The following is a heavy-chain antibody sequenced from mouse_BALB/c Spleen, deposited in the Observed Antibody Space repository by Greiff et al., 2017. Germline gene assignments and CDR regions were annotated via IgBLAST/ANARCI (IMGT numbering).Heavy chain of an antibody. CDR3: TRADGYYAFDN. V-gene: IGHV1-69*02. Sequence: QVQLQQPGAELVRPGASVKLSCKASGYTFTSYWINWVKQRPGQGLEWIGNIYPSDSYTNYNQKFKDKATLTVDKSSSTAYMQLSSPTSEDSAVYYCTRADGYYAFDNWGQGTTLTVSS. J-gene: IGHJ2*01. CDR1: GYTFTSYW. CDR2: IYPSDSYT. D-gene: IGHD2-3*01.